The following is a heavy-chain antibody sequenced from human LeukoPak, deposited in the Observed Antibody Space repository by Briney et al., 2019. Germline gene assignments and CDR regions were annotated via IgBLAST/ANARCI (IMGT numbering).Heavy chain of an antibody. CDR1: GGSISSSNW. Sequence: PSETLSLTCAVSGGSISSSNWWSWVRQPPGKGLEWIGEIYHSGSTNYSPSLKSRVTISVDKSKNQFSLKLSSVTAADTAVYYCARRDYYGSGSHDAFDIWGQGTMVTVSS. D-gene: IGHD3-10*01. CDR2: IYHSGST. J-gene: IGHJ3*02. CDR3: ARRDYYGSGSHDAFDI. V-gene: IGHV4-4*02.